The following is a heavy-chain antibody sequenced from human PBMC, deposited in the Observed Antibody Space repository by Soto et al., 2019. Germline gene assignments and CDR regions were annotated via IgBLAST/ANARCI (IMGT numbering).Heavy chain of an antibody. J-gene: IGHJ4*02. D-gene: IGHD6-19*01. CDR1: GFRFTTYQ. CDR3: ARGDSNGWYFDY. CDR2: INPSGGST. Sequence: VQPVPFGAEGKRPWASGKGSFQASGFRFTTYQVAWGRQAPGQRLEWMGTINPSGGSTSYAQRFQGRVTMTRDTSTSTVYVEVSSLRSEDTALYYCARGDSNGWYFDYWGQGTLVTVSS. V-gene: IGHV1-46*01.